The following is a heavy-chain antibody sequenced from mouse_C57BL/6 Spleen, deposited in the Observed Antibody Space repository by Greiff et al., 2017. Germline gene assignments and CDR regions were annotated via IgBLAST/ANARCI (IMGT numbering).Heavy chain of an antibody. Sequence: QVQLQQSGAELMKPGASVKLSCKASGYTFPGYWIEWVKQRPGHGLEWIGVICPGSGSTNYNEKFKGKATFTADTSSNTAYLQHSSLTTEDSAIYYCARGQDYDWNYFDYWGQGTTLTVSS. CDR1: GYTFPGYW. D-gene: IGHD2-4*01. J-gene: IGHJ2*01. CDR3: ARGQDYDWNYFDY. CDR2: ICPGSGST. V-gene: IGHV1-9*01.